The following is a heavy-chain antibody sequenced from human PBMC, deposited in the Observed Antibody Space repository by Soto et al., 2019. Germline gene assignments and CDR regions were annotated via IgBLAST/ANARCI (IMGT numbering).Heavy chain of an antibody. CDR2: IYYSGST. Sequence: QVQLQESGPGLVKPSQTLSLTCTVSGGSISSGGYYWSWIRQHPGKGLEWIGYIYYSGSTYYNPSVKSRVTISVDTSKNQFSLKLSSVTAADTAVYYCARDLAELGDAFDIWGQGTMVTVSS. CDR1: GGSISSGGYY. V-gene: IGHV4-31*03. J-gene: IGHJ3*02. D-gene: IGHD1-26*01. CDR3: ARDLAELGDAFDI.